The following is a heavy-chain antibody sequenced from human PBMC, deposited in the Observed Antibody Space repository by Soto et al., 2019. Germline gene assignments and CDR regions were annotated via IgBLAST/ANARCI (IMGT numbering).Heavy chain of an antibody. CDR2: MNPNSGNT. Sequence: GASVKVCSKASGYTFTSYDINCVRQATVRGLEWMGWMNPNSGNTGYAQKFQGRVTMTRNTSISTAYMELSSLRSEDTAVYYCASYSSSSDHHCDRMDFRTQRTTDIGSS. CDR1: GYTFTSYD. CDR3: ASYSSSSDHHCDRMDF. D-gene: IGHD6-6*01. V-gene: IGHV1-8*01. J-gene: IGHJ6*01.